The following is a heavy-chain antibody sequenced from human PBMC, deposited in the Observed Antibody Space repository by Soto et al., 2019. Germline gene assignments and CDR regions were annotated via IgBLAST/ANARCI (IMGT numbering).Heavy chain of an antibody. CDR1: GFTVSSNY. V-gene: IGHV3-53*01. D-gene: IGHD1-26*01. CDR2: IYSGGST. Sequence: PGGSLRLSCAASGFTVSSNYMSWVRQAPGKGLEWVSVIYSGGSTYYADSVKGRFTISRDNSKNTLYLQMNSLRAEDTAVYYCASTIGWTQGGSYFGYWGQGTLVTVSS. CDR3: ASTIGWTQGGSYFGY. J-gene: IGHJ4*02.